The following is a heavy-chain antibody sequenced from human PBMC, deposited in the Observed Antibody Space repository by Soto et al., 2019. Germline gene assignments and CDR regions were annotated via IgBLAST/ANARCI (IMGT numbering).Heavy chain of an antibody. D-gene: IGHD3-22*01. V-gene: IGHV1-3*01. CDR3: ARDQIPYYYDSSGYSGTLDP. Sequence: QVQLVQSGAEVKKPGASVKVSCKASGYTFTSYAMHWVRQAPGQRLEWMGWINAGNGNTKYSQKFQGRVTITRDTSASTAYMELSSLRSEDTAVYYCARDQIPYYYDSSGYSGTLDPWGQGTLVTVSS. J-gene: IGHJ5*02. CDR1: GYTFTSYA. CDR2: INAGNGNT.